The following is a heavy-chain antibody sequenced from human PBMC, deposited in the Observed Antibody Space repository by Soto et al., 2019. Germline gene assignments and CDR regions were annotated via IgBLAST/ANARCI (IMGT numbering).Heavy chain of an antibody. J-gene: IGHJ5*02. D-gene: IGHD1-26*01. CDR2: ISSSSSYI. Sequence: EVQLVESGGGLVKPGGSLRLSCAASGFTFSSYSMNWVRQAPGKGLEWVSSISSSSSYIYYADSVKGRFTISRDNAKNSLSLQMNSLRAEDTAVYYCASGTDWFDPWGQGTLVTVSS. CDR3: ASGTDWFDP. V-gene: IGHV3-21*01. CDR1: GFTFSSYS.